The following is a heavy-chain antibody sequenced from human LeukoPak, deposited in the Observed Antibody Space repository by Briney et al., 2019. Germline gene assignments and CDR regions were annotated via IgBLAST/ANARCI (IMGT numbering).Heavy chain of an antibody. V-gene: IGHV4-34*01. CDR3: AREANWNYGY. CDR1: GGSFSGYY. Sequence: SETLSLTCAVYGGSFSGYYWSWIRQPPGKGLEWIGEINHSGSTNYNPSLKSRVTISEDTSKNQFSLKLNSVTAADTAAYYCAREANWNYGYWGQGTLVTVSS. CDR2: INHSGST. J-gene: IGHJ4*02. D-gene: IGHD1-7*01.